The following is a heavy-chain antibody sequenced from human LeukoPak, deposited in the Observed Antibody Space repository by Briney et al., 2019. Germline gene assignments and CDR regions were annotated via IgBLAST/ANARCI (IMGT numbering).Heavy chain of an antibody. D-gene: IGHD3-10*01. CDR3: AREVRGAVDY. CDR2: IRSSGSTI. CDR1: GFTFSSYE. Sequence: PGGSLRLSCAASGFTFSSYEMNWVRQAPGKGLEWVSYIRSSGSTIYYADSVKGRFTISRDNAKNSVYLQMNSLRAEDTAVYYCAREVRGAVDYWGQGTLVTVSS. V-gene: IGHV3-48*03. J-gene: IGHJ4*02.